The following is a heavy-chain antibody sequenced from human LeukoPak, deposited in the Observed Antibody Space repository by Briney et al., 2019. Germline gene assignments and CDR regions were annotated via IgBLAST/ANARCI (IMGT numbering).Heavy chain of an antibody. V-gene: IGHV4-34*01. J-gene: IGHJ5*02. D-gene: IGHD3-10*01. Sequence: SETLCLTCAVYGGSFSGYYWSWIRQPPGKGLEWIGEINHSGSTNYNPSLKSRVTTSVDRSKNQFSLKLSSVTAADTAVYYCARGRSYGSGRYWFDPWGQGTLVTVSS. CDR2: INHSGST. CDR3: ARGRSYGSGRYWFDP. CDR1: GGSFSGYY.